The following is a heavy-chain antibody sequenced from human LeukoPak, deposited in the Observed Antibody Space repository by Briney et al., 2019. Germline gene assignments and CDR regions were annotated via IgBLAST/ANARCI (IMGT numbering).Heavy chain of an antibody. J-gene: IGHJ6*02. CDR3: AREIGSIAAGQDYYYYYGMDV. CDR2: LIPIFGTA. D-gene: IGHD6-13*01. V-gene: IGHV1-69*13. CDR1: GGTFSSYA. Sequence: GASVKVSCKASGGTFSSYAISWVRQAPGQGLEWMGGLIPIFGTANYAQKFQGRVTITADESTSTAYMELSSLRSEDTAVYYCAREIGSIAAGQDYYYYYGMDVWGQGTTVTVSS.